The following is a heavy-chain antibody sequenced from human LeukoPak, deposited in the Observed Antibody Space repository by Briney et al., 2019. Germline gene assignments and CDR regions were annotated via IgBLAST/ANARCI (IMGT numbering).Heavy chain of an antibody. CDR2: INHSGST. V-gene: IGHV4-34*01. CDR3: ATGGCSSTSCSRAEYFQH. J-gene: IGHJ1*01. CDR1: GGSFSGYY. Sequence: PSETLSLTCAVYGGSFSGYYWSWIRQPPGKGLEWIGEINHSGSTNYNPSLKSRVTISVDTSKNQFSLKLSSVTAADTAVYYCATGGCSSTSCSRAEYFQHWGQGTLVTVSS. D-gene: IGHD2-2*01.